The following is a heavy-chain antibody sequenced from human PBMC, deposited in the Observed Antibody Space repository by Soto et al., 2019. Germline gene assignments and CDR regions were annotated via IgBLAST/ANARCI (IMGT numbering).Heavy chain of an antibody. D-gene: IGHD4-17*01. Sequence: EVQLVESGGGLVKPGGSLRLSCAASGFTFSSYSMNWVRQAPGKGLEWVSSISSSSSYIYYADSVKGRFTISRDNAKNSLYLQMNSLRAEDTAVYYCAIGTTVTTFDYWGQGTLVTVSS. CDR3: AIGTTVTTFDY. V-gene: IGHV3-21*01. CDR2: ISSSSSYI. CDR1: GFTFSSYS. J-gene: IGHJ4*02.